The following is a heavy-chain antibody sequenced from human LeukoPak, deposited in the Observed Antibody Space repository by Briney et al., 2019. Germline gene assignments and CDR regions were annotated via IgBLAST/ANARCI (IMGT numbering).Heavy chain of an antibody. CDR3: ARSPYSSSWSRYNWFGP. CDR1: GGSISSYY. Sequence: SETLSLTCTVSGGSISSYYWSWIRQPPGKGLEWIGYIYYSGSTNYNPSLKSRVTISVDTSKNQFSLKLSSVTAADTAVYYCARSPYSSSWSRYNWFGPWGQGTLVTVSS. CDR2: IYYSGST. V-gene: IGHV4-59*01. D-gene: IGHD6-13*01. J-gene: IGHJ5*02.